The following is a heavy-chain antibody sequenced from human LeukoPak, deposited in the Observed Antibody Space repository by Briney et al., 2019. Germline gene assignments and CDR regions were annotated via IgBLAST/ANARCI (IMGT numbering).Heavy chain of an antibody. CDR2: ISGSGGRT. J-gene: IGHJ4*02. Sequence: GRSLRLSCAAPGFTFSSYAMSWVRQAPGKGLEWVSVISGSGGRTSYADSVKGRFTVSRDNSKNTLYLQMNSLRAEDTAVYFCVEGGAPSYYDGSGDAYFDYWGQGTLVTVSS. D-gene: IGHD3-22*01. CDR1: GFTFSSYA. CDR3: VEGGAPSYYDGSGDAYFDY. V-gene: IGHV3-23*01.